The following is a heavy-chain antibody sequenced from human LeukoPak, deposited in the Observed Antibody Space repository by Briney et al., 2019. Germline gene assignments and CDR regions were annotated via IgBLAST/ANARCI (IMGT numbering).Heavy chain of an antibody. CDR1: GFTFSSYA. CDR2: ISSNGCST. V-gene: IGHV3-64*01. CDR3: ARDGWGAAAGADY. D-gene: IGHD6-13*01. Sequence: GGSLGLFCAASGFTFSSYAMHWVRQAPGKGLEYVSAISSNGCSTYYANSVKGRFTISRDNSKNTLYLQMGSLRAEDMAVYYCARDGWGAAAGADYWGQGTLVTVSS. J-gene: IGHJ4*02.